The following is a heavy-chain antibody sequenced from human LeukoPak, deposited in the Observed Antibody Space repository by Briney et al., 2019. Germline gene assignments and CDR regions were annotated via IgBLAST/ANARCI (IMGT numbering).Heavy chain of an antibody. D-gene: IGHD1-1*01. V-gene: IGHV1-18*01. CDR2: ISAYNGDT. J-gene: IGHJ4*02. CDR1: GYTFSNYG. CDR3: ARGGEGQLVRHPYY. Sequence: ASVKVSCKAAGYTFSNYGISWVRQDPGQGLDYIGWISAYNGDTNYAQKLRGRVTMTTDTSTSTAYMELRSLRSDDTAVYYCARGGEGQLVRHPYYWGQGTLVTVSS.